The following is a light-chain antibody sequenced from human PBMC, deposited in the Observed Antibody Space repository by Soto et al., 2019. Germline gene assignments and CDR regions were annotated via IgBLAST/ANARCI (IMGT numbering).Light chain of an antibody. CDR2: DVS. J-gene: IGLJ2*01. Sequence: QSALTQPASVSGSPGQSITISCTGTCSDVGGYNYVSWYQQHPGKAPKLMIYDVSNRPSGVSNRFSGSKSGNTASLTISGLQAEDEADYYCSSYTSSSTVVFAGGTKLTVL. CDR3: SSYTSSSTVV. CDR1: CSDVGGYNY. V-gene: IGLV2-14*01.